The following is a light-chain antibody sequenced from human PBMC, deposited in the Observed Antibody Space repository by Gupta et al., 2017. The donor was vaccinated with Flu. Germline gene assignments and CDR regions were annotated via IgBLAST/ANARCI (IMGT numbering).Light chain of an antibody. V-gene: IGLV4-69*01. CDR2: VNSDGSH. J-gene: IGLJ2*01. CDR3: QCWDIGTYVV. Sequence: QLVVTQSPSASASLGASVKFTCTLSNRYSSYAIAWHQQQPGKGPRYLMKVNSDGSHQKGDGIPDRFSGASSGAERYLTISLLQFDDEADYYRQCWDIGTYVVFGGGTKLTVL. CDR1: NRYSSYA.